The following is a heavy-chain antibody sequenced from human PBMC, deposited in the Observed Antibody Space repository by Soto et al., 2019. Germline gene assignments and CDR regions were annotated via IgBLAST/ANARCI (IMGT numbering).Heavy chain of an antibody. CDR2: IIPILGIA. Sequence: QVQLVQSGAEVKKPGSSVKVSCKASGGTFSSYTISWVRQAPGQGLEWMGRIIPILGIANYAQKFQGRVTITADKSTSTAYMELGSLRSEDTAGYYCARRGDPDDYWGQGTLVTVSS. V-gene: IGHV1-69*02. J-gene: IGHJ4*02. D-gene: IGHD3-16*01. CDR3: ARRGDPDDY. CDR1: GGTFSSYT.